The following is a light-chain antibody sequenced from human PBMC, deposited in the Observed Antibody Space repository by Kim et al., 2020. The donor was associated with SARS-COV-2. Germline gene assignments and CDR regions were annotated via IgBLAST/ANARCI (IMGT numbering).Light chain of an antibody. CDR2: KAF. CDR1: QSISSW. Sequence: DIQMTQSPSTLSASVGDRVTITCRASQSISSWLAWYQQKPGKAPNLLINKAFSLESGVQTRFSGSGSGIEFTLTISSLQPDDFATYYCQQYNTDWTFGQGTKVDIK. V-gene: IGKV1-5*03. J-gene: IGKJ1*01. CDR3: QQYNTDWT.